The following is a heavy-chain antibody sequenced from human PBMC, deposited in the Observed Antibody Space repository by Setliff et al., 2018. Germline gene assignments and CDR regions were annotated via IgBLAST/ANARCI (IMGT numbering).Heavy chain of an antibody. CDR1: DF. CDR3: ARDRGGTNPWFDF. CDR2: IYNIGET. J-gene: IGHJ5*01. D-gene: IGHD3-10*01. Sequence: GGSLRLSCVGSDFMGWVRQAPGKGLEWVSVIYNIGETRYADSVKGRFTISRDKSKNTLYLHLSSLRVEDTATYYCARDRGGTNPWFDFWGQGTQVTVSS. V-gene: IGHV3-53*01.